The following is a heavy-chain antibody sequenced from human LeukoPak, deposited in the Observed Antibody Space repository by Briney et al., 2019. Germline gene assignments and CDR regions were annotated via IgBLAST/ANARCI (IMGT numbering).Heavy chain of an antibody. D-gene: IGHD1-1*01. J-gene: IGHJ4*02. CDR2: INPSGGST. CDR1: GYTFTTYY. Sequence: ASVKVSCKASGYTFTTYYMHWVRQAPGQGLEWMGIINPSGGSTSYAQKFQGRVTMTRDTSTSTVYMELSSLRSEDTAVYYCTRLLEKLNLAEGNEGLFDSWGQGTLVTVSS. CDR3: TRLLEKLNLAEGNEGLFDS. V-gene: IGHV1-46*03.